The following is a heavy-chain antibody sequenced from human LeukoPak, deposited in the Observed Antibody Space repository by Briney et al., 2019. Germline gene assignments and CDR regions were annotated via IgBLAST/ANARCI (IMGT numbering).Heavy chain of an antibody. D-gene: IGHD6-13*01. Sequence: ASVKVSCKASGYTFTSYGISWVRQAPGQGLEWMGWISAYNGNTNYAQKLQGRVTMTTDTSTSTAYMELRSLRSDDTAVYYCARVPQALLIRRGLADNWFDPWGQGTLVTVSS. J-gene: IGHJ5*02. V-gene: IGHV1-18*01. CDR1: GYTFTSYG. CDR2: ISAYNGNT. CDR3: ARVPQALLIRRGLADNWFDP.